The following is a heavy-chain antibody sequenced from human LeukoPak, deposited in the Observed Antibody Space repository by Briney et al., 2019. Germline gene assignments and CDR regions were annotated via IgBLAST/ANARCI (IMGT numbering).Heavy chain of an antibody. Sequence: KPSETLSLTCTVSGGSVSSGSYYWSWIRQPPGKGLEWIGYIYYSGSTNYNPSLKSRVTISIDTSKNHFSLKLSSVTAADTAVYYCARGEAYGDYTGWFDPWGQGTLVTVSS. CDR1: GGSVSSGSYY. V-gene: IGHV4-61*03. J-gene: IGHJ5*02. D-gene: IGHD4-17*01. CDR3: ARGEAYGDYTGWFDP. CDR2: IYYSGST.